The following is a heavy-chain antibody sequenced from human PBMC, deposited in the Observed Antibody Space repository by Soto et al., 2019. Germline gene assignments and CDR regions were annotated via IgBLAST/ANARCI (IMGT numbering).Heavy chain of an antibody. V-gene: IGHV3-23*01. CDR1: GFPFRSYA. Sequence: GGSLRLSRAASGFPFRSYAMSWVRQAPGKGLEWVSAISGSGGSTYYADSVKGRFTISRDNSKNTLYLQMNSLRAEDTAVYYCVKGRGYCRSTSWYVGRDYWGQGT. CDR3: VKGRGYCRSTSWYVGRDY. J-gene: IGHJ4*02. CDR2: ISGSGGST. D-gene: IGHD2-2*01.